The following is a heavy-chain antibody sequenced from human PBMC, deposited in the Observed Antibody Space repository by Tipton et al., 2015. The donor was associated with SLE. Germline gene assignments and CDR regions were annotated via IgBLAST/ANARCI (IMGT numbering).Heavy chain of an antibody. J-gene: IGHJ5*02. CDR1: GFTFSNYA. V-gene: IGHV3-23*01. CDR3: AVRRGAPGNTHVPFDN. Sequence: SLRLSCVVSGFTFSNYAVSWLRQTPGKGLEWVSAITGSGSGTYYADSVKGRFTISRDNSRNTLYLQLNNLRAEDTALYYCAVRRGAPGNTHVPFDNWGRGTLVTVSS. CDR2: ITGSGSGT. D-gene: IGHD3-10*01.